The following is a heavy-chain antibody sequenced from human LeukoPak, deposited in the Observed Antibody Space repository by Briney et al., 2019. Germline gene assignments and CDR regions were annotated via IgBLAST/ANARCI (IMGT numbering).Heavy chain of an antibody. D-gene: IGHD5-12*01. Sequence: ASVKVSCKASGYTSSTYSMHCVRQAPGQGLEWMGIINPSGTSTTYAQKFQGRVTMTTDMSTSTVYMELSSLRSDDTAVYYCARDFGWLPEIWGQGTQVTVSS. CDR2: INPSGTST. CDR3: ARDFGWLPEI. CDR1: GYTSSTYS. J-gene: IGHJ4*02. V-gene: IGHV1-46*01.